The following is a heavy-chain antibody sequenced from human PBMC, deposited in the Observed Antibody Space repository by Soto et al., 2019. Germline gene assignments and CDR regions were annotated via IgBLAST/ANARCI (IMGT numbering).Heavy chain of an antibody. CDR3: AKGSVVGADYSYGMDV. D-gene: IGHD2-2*01. Sequence: GGSLRLSCAAAGFTFSSYGMSWVRQAPGKGLEWVSAVSGSGGSVYYADSVRGRFTISRDNSKNTLYLQVNSLRAEDMAIYYCAKGSVVGADYSYGMDVWGQGTTVTVSS. CDR1: GFTFSSYG. V-gene: IGHV3-23*01. J-gene: IGHJ6*02. CDR2: VSGSGGSV.